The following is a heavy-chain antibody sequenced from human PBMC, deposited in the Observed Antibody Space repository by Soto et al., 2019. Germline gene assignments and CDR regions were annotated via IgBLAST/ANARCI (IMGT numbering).Heavy chain of an antibody. Sequence: EVQLVESGGGLVQPGGSLRLSCTASGFTVSSNYMSWVRQAPGKGLEWVSVIYSGGTTYYADSVKGRFTISRDNSKNTLYLQMNSLRDEDTAVYYCARGGSASGGYYYYVMDVWGQGTTVTVSS. D-gene: IGHD3-16*01. CDR1: GFTVSSNY. CDR3: ARGGSASGGYYYYVMDV. J-gene: IGHJ6*02. V-gene: IGHV3-66*01. CDR2: IYSGGTT.